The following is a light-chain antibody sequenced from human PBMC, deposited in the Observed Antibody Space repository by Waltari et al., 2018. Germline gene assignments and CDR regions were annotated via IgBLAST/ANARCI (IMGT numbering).Light chain of an antibody. J-gene: IGLJ2*01. Sequence: QPVLTQPPSVSGTPGQRVTVSCSGGSSNIGRNTVKWYQHLPGTAPKLLIHSNDQRPSGVPGRFAGSKSGTSASLAISYLQSEDEADYYCAAWDDGLNGVVFGGGTKLTV. CDR3: AAWDDGLNGVV. CDR1: SSNIGRNT. V-gene: IGLV1-44*01. CDR2: SND.